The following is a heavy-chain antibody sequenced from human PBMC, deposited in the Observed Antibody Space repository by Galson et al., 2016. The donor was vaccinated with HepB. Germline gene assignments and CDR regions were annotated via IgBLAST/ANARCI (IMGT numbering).Heavy chain of an antibody. CDR1: GFTFSSHA. Sequence: SLRLSCAASGFTFSSHALTWVRRAPGKGLEDVSSISMSGGSRDYAESVKGRFTISRDNSRSTLFLQMNSLRVEDTGVYYCVRGSTAPDVWGKGTTVTVSS. V-gene: IGHV3-23*01. J-gene: IGHJ6*04. CDR2: ISMSGGSR. CDR3: VRGSTAPDV. D-gene: IGHD3-16*01.